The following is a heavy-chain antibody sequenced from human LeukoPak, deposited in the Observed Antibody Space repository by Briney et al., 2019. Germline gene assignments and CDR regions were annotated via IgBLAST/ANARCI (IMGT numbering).Heavy chain of an antibody. CDR2: IYHTGSN. CDR1: GGSISSYY. CDR3: ARARYSNSWYAVDI. J-gene: IGHJ3*02. V-gene: IGHV4-59*08. Sequence: SETLSLTCIVSGGSISSYYWSWIRQPPGKGLEWIGYIYHTGSNNYSPSLKSRVTMSVDTSKNQFSLKLSSVAAADTAVYYCARARYSNSWYAVDIWGQGTMVTVSS. D-gene: IGHD6-13*01.